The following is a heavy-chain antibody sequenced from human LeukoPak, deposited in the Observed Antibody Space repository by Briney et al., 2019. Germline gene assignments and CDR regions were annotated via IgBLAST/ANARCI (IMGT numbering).Heavy chain of an antibody. D-gene: IGHD3-9*01. CDR1: GFPFCSYV. CDR2: INHNAEMI. Sequence: GGSLRLSCEGSGFPFCSYVMSWVRQAPGKGPEWIAYINHNAEMIFYPDFVKGRFTISRDNPKKSLYLQMNALRYEDTAIYYCARDHDWAFDLWGQGTLVTVSS. V-gene: IGHV3-48*02. J-gene: IGHJ4*02. CDR3: ARDHDWAFDL.